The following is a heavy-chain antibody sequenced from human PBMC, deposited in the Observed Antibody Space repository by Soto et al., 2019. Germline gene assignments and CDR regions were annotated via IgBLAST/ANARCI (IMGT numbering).Heavy chain of an antibody. D-gene: IGHD1-26*01. Sequence: QVQLVQSGAEMKKPGASVKVSCKTSGYTFTNYGIAWVRQAPREGLELMGWISTYNVNAIYVQKFQGRLTMTTDTSTRTAYMELRSLRSDDTAVYYCARSGRYSPDYWGQGTLVTVSS. V-gene: IGHV1-18*01. CDR3: ARSGRYSPDY. CDR1: GYTFTNYG. CDR2: ISTYNVNA. J-gene: IGHJ4*02.